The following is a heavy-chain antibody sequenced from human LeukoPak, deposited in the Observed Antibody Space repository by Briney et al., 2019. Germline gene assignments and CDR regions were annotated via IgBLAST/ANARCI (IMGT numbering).Heavy chain of an antibody. D-gene: IGHD3-10*01. Sequence: SQTLSLTCTVSGGSISSYYWSWIRQPPGKGLEWIGYIYYSGSTNYNPSLKSRVTISVDKSKNQFSLKLSSVTAADTAVYYCARGRAALLWFGELLSDAFDIWGQGTMVTVSS. V-gene: IGHV4-59*12. J-gene: IGHJ3*02. CDR1: GGSISSYY. CDR3: ARGRAALLWFGELLSDAFDI. CDR2: IYYSGST.